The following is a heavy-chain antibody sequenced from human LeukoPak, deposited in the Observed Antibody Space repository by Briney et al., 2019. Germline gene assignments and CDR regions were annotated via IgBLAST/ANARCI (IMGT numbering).Heavy chain of an antibody. CDR2: IYHSGST. J-gene: IGHJ5*02. CDR1: GYSISSGYY. Sequence: SETLSLTCTVSGYSISSGYYWGWIRQPPGKGLEWIGSIYHSGSTYYNPSLKSRVTISVDTSKNQFSLKLSSVTAADTAVYYCARGVGYCSGGSCYSNWCDPWGQGTLVTVSS. V-gene: IGHV4-38-2*02. CDR3: ARGVGYCSGGSCYSNWCDP. D-gene: IGHD2-15*01.